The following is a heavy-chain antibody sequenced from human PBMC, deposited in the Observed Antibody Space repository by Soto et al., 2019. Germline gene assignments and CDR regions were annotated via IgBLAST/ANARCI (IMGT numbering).Heavy chain of an antibody. V-gene: IGHV4-39*01. CDR3: ARQHYSDNSTIW. Sequence: QLQLQESGPGLVKPSETLSLTCIVSGGSISRSPYYWGWIRQTPGKGLEWIASVFYRGNTFYNPSLQSRVTISIDTSKNQFNLSLSSVTAADTAVYYCARQHYSDNSTIWWGQGTLVTVSS. CDR2: VFYRGNT. J-gene: IGHJ4*02. CDR1: GGSISRSPYY. D-gene: IGHD2-15*01.